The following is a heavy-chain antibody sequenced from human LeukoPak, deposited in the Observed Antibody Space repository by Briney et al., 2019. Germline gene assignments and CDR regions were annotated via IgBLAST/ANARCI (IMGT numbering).Heavy chain of an antibody. CDR2: ISPDTGAT. CDR1: GYTFTGYY. CDR3: ARDRVGSGWPRPFYFEF. J-gene: IGHJ4*02. V-gene: IGHV1-2*02. Sequence: ASVTVSCKPSGYTFTGYYIHWVRQAPGQGLEWLGWISPDTGATMFAHKFQDRVSMTRDTSIDTAYLELTSLTADDTALYYCARDRVGSGWPRPFYFEFWGQGTLVTVSS. D-gene: IGHD6-19*01.